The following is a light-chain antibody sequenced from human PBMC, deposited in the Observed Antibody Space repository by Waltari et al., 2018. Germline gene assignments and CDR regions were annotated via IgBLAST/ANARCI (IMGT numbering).Light chain of an antibody. CDR2: LNSAGSH. CDR3: QTWGTGTRVV. Sequence: QLVLTQSPSASASLGASVKLTCTLSSGHSSYAIAWPPPQPEKGPRYLMKLNSAGSHSKGDGIPDRFSGSSSGAERYLTISSLQSEDEADYSCQTWGTGTRVVFGGGTKLTVL. CDR1: SGHSSYA. V-gene: IGLV4-69*01. J-gene: IGLJ2*01.